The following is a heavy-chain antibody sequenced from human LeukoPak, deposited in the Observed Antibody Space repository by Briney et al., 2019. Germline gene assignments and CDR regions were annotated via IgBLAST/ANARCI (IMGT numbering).Heavy chain of an antibody. V-gene: IGHV3-7*01. CDR2: IKPDGSEK. J-gene: IGHJ5*02. D-gene: IGHD6-6*01. Sequence: GGSLRLSCAASGFTSSDYWMTWVRQAPGKGLEWVANIKPDGSEKYYVGSVRGRFTISRDDAKNSLSLQMNSLRAEDTAVYFCARGYSSSLTWFDPWGQGTLVTVSS. CDR1: GFTSSDYW. CDR3: ARGYSSSLTWFDP.